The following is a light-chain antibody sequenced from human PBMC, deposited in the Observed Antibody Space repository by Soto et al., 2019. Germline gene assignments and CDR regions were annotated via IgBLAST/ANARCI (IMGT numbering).Light chain of an antibody. CDR1: QSISDT. V-gene: IGKV3-15*01. Sequence: EIVMTQSPATLSVSPGGRATLSCRASQSISDTLAWYQQKPGQAPRLLIYSASRRATGFPGRFSGSGSGTDFTRTISSLQSEDLAVYYCQHYNNWPWTFGQGTKVEIK. J-gene: IGKJ1*01. CDR2: SAS. CDR3: QHYNNWPWT.